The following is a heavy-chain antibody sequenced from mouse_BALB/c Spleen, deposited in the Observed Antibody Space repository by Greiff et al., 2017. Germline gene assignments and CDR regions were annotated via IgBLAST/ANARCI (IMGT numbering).Heavy chain of an antibody. V-gene: IGHV5-17*02. Sequence: EVQLVESGGGLVQPGGSRKLSCAASGFTFSSFGMHWVRQAPEKGLEWVAYISSGSSTIYYADTVKGRFTISRDNPKNTLFLQMTSLRSEDTAMYYSARRPSYSGYDGAMDYWGQGTSVTVSS. CDR1: GFTFSSFG. J-gene: IGHJ4*01. CDR2: ISSGSSTI. D-gene: IGHD2-2*01. CDR3: ARRPSYSGYDGAMDY.